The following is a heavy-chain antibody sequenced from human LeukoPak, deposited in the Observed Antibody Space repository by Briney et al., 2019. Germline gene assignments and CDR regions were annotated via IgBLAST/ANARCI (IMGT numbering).Heavy chain of an antibody. CDR1: GLTFSSYS. J-gene: IGHJ4*02. CDR2: ISSSSSYI. Sequence: GGSLRLSCAASGLTFSSYSMNWVRQAPGKGLEWVSSISSSSSYIYYADSVKGRFTISRDNAKNSLYLQMNSLRAEDTAVYYCARDGGLGHFDYWGQGTLVTVSS. CDR3: ARDGGLGHFDY. D-gene: IGHD3/OR15-3a*01. V-gene: IGHV3-21*01.